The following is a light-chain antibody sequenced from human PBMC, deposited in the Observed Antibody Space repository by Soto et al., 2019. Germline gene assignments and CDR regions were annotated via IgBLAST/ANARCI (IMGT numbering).Light chain of an antibody. CDR1: SSDVVGYDY. CDR2: EVT. Sequence: QAVVPQPPSASGSPGQSVTISYTGTSSDVVGYDYVSWYQQHPGKAPKLMIYEVTKRPSGVPDRFSGSKSGNTASLTVSGLQAEDEADYCCSSYAGSNNFVFGTGTKVTVL. V-gene: IGLV2-8*01. CDR3: SSYAGSNNFV. J-gene: IGLJ1*01.